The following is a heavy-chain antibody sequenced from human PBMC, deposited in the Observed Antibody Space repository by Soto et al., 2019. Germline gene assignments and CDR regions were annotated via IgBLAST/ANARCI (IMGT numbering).Heavy chain of an antibody. CDR3: ARQSETVVVPAAIRWFDP. V-gene: IGHV4-39*01. CDR2: IYYSGST. D-gene: IGHD2-2*01. CDR1: GGSISSSSYY. J-gene: IGHJ5*02. Sequence: QLQLQESGPGLVKPSETLSLTCTVSGGSISSSSYYWGWIRQPPGKGLEWIGSIYYSGSTYYNPALKSRVIISVDTSKNQFSLKLSSVTAADTAVYYCARQSETVVVPAAIRWFDPGGQGTLVTVSS.